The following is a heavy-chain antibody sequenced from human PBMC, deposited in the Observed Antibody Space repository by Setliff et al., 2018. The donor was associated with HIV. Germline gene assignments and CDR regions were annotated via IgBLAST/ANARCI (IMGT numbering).Heavy chain of an antibody. V-gene: IGHV3-48*04. CDR2: ISSSSTTL. CDR3: VRGNGWVQDY. CDR1: GFTFSSYS. D-gene: IGHD6-19*01. J-gene: IGHJ4*02. Sequence: GVLRLSCAASGFTFSSYSMTWVRQAPGRGLEWVSHISSSSTTLNYADSVKGRFTISRDDAKKSLYLQMNGLRADDTAVYYCVRGNGWVQDYWGQGTLVTVSS.